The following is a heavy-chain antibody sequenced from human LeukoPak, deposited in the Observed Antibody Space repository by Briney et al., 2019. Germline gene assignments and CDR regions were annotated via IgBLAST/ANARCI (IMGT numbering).Heavy chain of an antibody. V-gene: IGHV4-59*08. Sequence: PSETLSLTCTVSGGSISDYFWSWIRQPPGKGLEWVGYVFYNGSTNYNPSLKSRVTISVDTSKNQFSLKLSSVTAADTAVYYCARYTRGRNGMDVWGQGTTVTVSS. CDR2: VFYNGST. J-gene: IGHJ6*02. CDR1: GGSISDYF. D-gene: IGHD1-26*01. CDR3: ARYTRGRNGMDV.